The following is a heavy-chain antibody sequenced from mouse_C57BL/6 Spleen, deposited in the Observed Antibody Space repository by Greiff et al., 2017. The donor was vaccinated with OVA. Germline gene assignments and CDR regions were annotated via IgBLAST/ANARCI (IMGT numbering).Heavy chain of an antibody. CDR1: GYTFTSYW. D-gene: IGHD1-1*01. CDR3: ARVPYYYGSSYWYFDV. V-gene: IGHV1-55*01. CDR2: IYPGSGST. J-gene: IGHJ1*03. Sequence: QVQLQQSGAELVKPGASVKMSCKASGYTFTSYWITWVKQRPGQGLEWIGDIYPGSGSTNYNEKFKSKATLTVDTSSSTAYMQLSSLTSEDSAVYYCARVPYYYGSSYWYFDVWGTGTTVTVSS.